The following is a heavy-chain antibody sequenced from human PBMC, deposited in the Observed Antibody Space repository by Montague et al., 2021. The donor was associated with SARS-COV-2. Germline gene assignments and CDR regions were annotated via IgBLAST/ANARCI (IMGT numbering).Heavy chain of an antibody. V-gene: IGHV4-59*08. J-gene: IGHJ4*03. CDR1: GGSISSSY. CDR3: ARWIVNSRYFDS. D-gene: IGHD2-21*01. Sequence: SETLSLTCTVSGGSISSSYWTWIRQPPGKGLEWIGYIYYSGSTSYNPSLKSRVTMSVDTSKNQFYLKLSSVTAADTAVYYCARWIVNSRYFDSWGQGILVTVSS. CDR2: IYYSGST.